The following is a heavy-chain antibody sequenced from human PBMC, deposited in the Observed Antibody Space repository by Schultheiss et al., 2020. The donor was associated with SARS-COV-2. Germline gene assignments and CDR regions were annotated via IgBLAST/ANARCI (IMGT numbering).Heavy chain of an antibody. J-gene: IGHJ4*02. Sequence: ASVKVSCKASGGTFSSYGISWVRQAPGQGLEWMGWISAYNGNTNYAQKLQGRVTMTTDTSTSTAYMELRSLRSDDTAVYYCARAMAVGATQAFDYWGQGTLVTVSS. CDR2: ISAYNGNT. CDR1: GGTFSSYG. V-gene: IGHV1-18*01. D-gene: IGHD1-26*01. CDR3: ARAMAVGATQAFDY.